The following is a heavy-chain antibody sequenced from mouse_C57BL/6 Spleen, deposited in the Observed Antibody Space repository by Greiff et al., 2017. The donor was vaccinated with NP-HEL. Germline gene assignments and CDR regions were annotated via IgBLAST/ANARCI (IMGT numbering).Heavy chain of an antibody. V-gene: IGHV1-85*01. Sequence: VKLMESGPELVKPGASVKLSCKASGYTFTSYDINWVKQRPGQGLEWIGWIYPRDGSTKYNEKFKGKATLTVDTSSSTAYMELHSLTSEDSAVYFCARRRHGNSFAYWGQGTLVTVSA. CDR2: IYPRDGST. CDR1: GYTFTSYD. CDR3: ARRRHGNSFAY. D-gene: IGHD2-1*01. J-gene: IGHJ3*01.